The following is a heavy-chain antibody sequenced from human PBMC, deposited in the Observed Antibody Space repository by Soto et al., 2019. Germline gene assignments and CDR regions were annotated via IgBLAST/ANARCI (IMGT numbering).Heavy chain of an antibody. V-gene: IGHV3-30*18. CDR2: ISYDGSNK. Sequence: PGGSLRLSCAASGFTFSSYGMHWVRQAPGKGLEWVAVISYDGSNKYYADSVKGRFTISRDNSKNTLYPQMNSLRAEDTAVYYCAKDRGYSYGYPYYYGMDVWGQGTPVTAYS. CDR3: AKDRGYSYGYPYYYGMDV. CDR1: GFTFSSYG. D-gene: IGHD5-18*01. J-gene: IGHJ6*02.